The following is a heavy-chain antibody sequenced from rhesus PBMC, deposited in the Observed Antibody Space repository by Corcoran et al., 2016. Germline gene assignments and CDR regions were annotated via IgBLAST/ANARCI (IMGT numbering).Heavy chain of an antibody. V-gene: IGHV4S9*01. Sequence: QVQLQESGPGLVKPSETLSLTRAVSGGSISDSYYWNWLRQPPGKGLEWIGNIYGAATYYNPSLQSRVTISKDTSKSQLFLILSSVTAADTAVYYCSRRYYGDYWGQGVLVTVSS. CDR3: SRRYYGDY. CDR1: GGSISDSYY. D-gene: IGHD3-28*01. CDR2: IYGAAT. J-gene: IGHJ4*01.